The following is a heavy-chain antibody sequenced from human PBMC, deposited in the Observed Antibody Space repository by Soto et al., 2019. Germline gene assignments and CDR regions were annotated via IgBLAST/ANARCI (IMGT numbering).Heavy chain of an antibody. Sequence: QVQLQASGPGLVKPSQTLYLTCTVSGASISDGGFYWSWIRQHPGEGLEWIGYVHHSRGTYYNPSLMSRLTMSLDTSKNQFYLSLSAVPAADTDMYCCASHQDGGSGSCYWDHDALDNCVPGTIVTVSS. J-gene: IGHJ3*02. D-gene: IGHD2-15*01. V-gene: IGHV4-31*03. CDR2: VHHSRGT. CDR3: ASHQDGGSGSCYWDHDALDN. CDR1: GASISDGGFY.